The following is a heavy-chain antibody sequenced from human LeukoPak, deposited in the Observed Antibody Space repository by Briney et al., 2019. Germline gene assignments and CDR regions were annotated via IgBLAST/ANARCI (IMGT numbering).Heavy chain of an antibody. D-gene: IGHD2-2*01. V-gene: IGHV3-21*01. CDR3: ARLYCSITSCYAGDY. Sequence: PGGSLRLSCAASGFTFSDSAMTWVRQAPGKGLDWVSLISFSGANSYYADSVKGRFTISRDNAKNSLYLQMNSLRAEDTAVYYGARLYCSITSCYAGDYWGQGTLVTVSS. J-gene: IGHJ4*02. CDR2: ISFSGANS. CDR1: GFTFSDSA.